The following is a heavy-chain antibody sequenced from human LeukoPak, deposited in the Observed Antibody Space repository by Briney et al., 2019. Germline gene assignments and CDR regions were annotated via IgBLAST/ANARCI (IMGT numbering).Heavy chain of an antibody. Sequence: ASVKVSCKASGYTFINYWMHWVRQAPGQGLEWVGLINPTGTETHYAQKFQGRITMTRDMSATTDYMELSSLTSDDTAVYYCARDNAGGDIACWFDPWGQGTLVSVSS. CDR1: GYTFINYW. D-gene: IGHD3-10*01. CDR2: INPTGTET. V-gene: IGHV1-46*01. CDR3: ARDNAGGDIACWFDP. J-gene: IGHJ5*02.